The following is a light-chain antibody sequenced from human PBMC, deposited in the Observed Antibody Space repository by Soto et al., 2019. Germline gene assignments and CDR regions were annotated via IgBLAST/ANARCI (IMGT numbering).Light chain of an antibody. CDR3: SSYTSSSTRV. V-gene: IGLV2-14*01. J-gene: IGLJ1*01. Sequence: QSALTQPASVSGSPGQSITISCTGTSSDVGGYNYVSWYQQHPGKAPKLMMYEVSNRPSGVSNRFSGSKSGHTASLTLSGLQAEDEADYYCSSYTSSSTRVFGTGTKLTVL. CDR2: EVS. CDR1: SSDVGGYNY.